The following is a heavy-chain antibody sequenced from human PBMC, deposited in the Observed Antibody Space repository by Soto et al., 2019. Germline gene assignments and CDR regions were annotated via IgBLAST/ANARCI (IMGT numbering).Heavy chain of an antibody. V-gene: IGHV4-31*03. CDR1: GGSISSGGYY. CDR2: IYYSGST. Sequence: PSETLSLTCTVSGGSISSGGYYWSWIRQHPGKGLEWIGYIYYSGSTYYNPSLKSRVTISVDTSKNQFSLKLSSVIAADTAVYYCAREVWVDTASNNPGGMDVWGQGTTVTVSS. D-gene: IGHD5-18*01. CDR3: AREVWVDTASNNPGGMDV. J-gene: IGHJ6*02.